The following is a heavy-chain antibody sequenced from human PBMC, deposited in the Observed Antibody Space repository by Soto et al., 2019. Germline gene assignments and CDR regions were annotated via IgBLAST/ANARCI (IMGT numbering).Heavy chain of an antibody. CDR1: GFTFSSYS. Sequence: EVQLVESGGGLVQPGGSLRLSCAASGFTFSSYSMNWVRQAPGKGLEWVSYISSSSSTIYYADSVKGRFTISRDNAKNSLYLQMTSLREEDTAVYYCARVITYYYDSSGYHSRGYYGMDVWGQGTTVTVSS. J-gene: IGHJ6*02. CDR2: ISSSSSTI. D-gene: IGHD3-22*01. V-gene: IGHV3-48*02. CDR3: ARVITYYYDSSGYHSRGYYGMDV.